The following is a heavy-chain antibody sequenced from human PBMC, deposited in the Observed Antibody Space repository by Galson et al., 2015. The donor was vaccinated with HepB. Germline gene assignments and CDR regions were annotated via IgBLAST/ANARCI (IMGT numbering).Heavy chain of an antibody. D-gene: IGHD6-13*01. Sequence: SLRLSCAASGFTFSSYAMSWVRQAPGKGLEWVSAISGSGGSTYYADSVKGRFTISRDNSKNTLYLQMNSLRAEDTAVYYCAKWASSSWYDYHGMDVWGQGTTVTVSS. CDR2: ISGSGGST. CDR1: GFTFSSYA. CDR3: AKWASSSWYDYHGMDV. V-gene: IGHV3-23*01. J-gene: IGHJ6*02.